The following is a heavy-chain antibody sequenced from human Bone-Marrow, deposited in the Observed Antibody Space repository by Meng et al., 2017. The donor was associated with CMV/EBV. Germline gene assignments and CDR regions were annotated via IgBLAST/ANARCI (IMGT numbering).Heavy chain of an antibody. CDR3: ARSNPLTIFGVVIHGVDAFDI. Sequence: SETLSLTCTVSGGSISSYYWSWIRQPPGKGLEWIGYIYYSGSTNYNPSLKSRVTISVDTSKNQFSLKLSPVTAADTAVYYCARSNPLTIFGVVIHGVDAFDIWGQGTMVTVSS. CDR2: IYYSGST. CDR1: GGSISSYY. D-gene: IGHD3-3*01. V-gene: IGHV4-59*01. J-gene: IGHJ3*02.